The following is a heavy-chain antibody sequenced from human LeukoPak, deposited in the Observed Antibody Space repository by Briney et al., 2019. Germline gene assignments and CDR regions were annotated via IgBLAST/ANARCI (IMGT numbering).Heavy chain of an antibody. CDR1: GGSISSYY. D-gene: IGHD2-2*02. CDR2: VYYSGST. V-gene: IGHV4-59*08. CDR3: ARRCSGPTCYTDAYDI. J-gene: IGHJ3*02. Sequence: PSETLSLTCTVSGGSISSYYWTWIRQPPGKELEWIGYVYYSGSTDYNPSLKSRVTISVDTSNKQFSLNLSSVTAADTAVYYCARRCSGPTCYTDAYDIWGQGTMVTVSS.